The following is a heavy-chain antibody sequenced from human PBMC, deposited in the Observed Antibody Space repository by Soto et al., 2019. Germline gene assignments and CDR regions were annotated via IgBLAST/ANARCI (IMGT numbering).Heavy chain of an antibody. CDR2: IRSKAYGGTT. V-gene: IGHV3-49*03. CDR3: ARAPMYSASFPPIEFDS. CDR1: GFSFGDYA. J-gene: IGHJ4*02. D-gene: IGHD1-26*01. Sequence: LRLSCSAPGFSFGDYAMGWFRQAPGEGLEWVGFIRSKAYGGTTEYAASVEGRFTISRDDSSRFAYLQMKNLESEDTAVYFCARAPMYSASFPPIEFDSWGPGTLVTVSS.